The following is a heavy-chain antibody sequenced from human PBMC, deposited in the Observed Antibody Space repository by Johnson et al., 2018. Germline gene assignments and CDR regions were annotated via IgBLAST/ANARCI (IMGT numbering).Heavy chain of an antibody. Sequence: QVQLVQSGAEVKKPGASVKVSCKASGYTFTSYHMHWVRQAPGQGLAWMGIINPSGGSTSYAQKFQGRVTMTRDTSTSTVYMGLSSLRSEDTAVYYCARAKQWPGDNYYMDVWGKGTTVTVSS. CDR2: INPSGGST. J-gene: IGHJ6*03. CDR3: ARAKQWPGDNYYMDV. CDR1: GYTFTSYH. D-gene: IGHD6-19*01. V-gene: IGHV1-46*01.